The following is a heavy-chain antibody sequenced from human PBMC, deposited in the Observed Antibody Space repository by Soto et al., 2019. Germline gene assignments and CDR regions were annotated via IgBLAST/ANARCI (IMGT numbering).Heavy chain of an antibody. Sequence: ASVKVSCKASGYTFTTYHMHWVRQAPGQGLEWMAIINPSGGSTSYAQKFQGRVTVTRDTSTSTVYMEMSSLRSEDTAVYYCARDRRMVVEPAAIPKYFYGMDVWGQGTTVTVSS. CDR1: GYTFTTYH. J-gene: IGHJ6*02. V-gene: IGHV1-46*01. CDR2: INPSGGST. D-gene: IGHD2-2*01. CDR3: ARDRRMVVEPAAIPKYFYGMDV.